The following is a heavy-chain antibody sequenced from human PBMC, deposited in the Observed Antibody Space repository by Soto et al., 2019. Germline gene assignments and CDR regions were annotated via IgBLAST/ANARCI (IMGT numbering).Heavy chain of an antibody. CDR3: AKDIRGVSAAGFDA. J-gene: IGHJ4*02. V-gene: IGHV3-9*01. CDR2: ISYNSDSR. D-gene: IGHD3-10*01. CDR1: GFLFNEYA. Sequence: EVQLVESGGGSVQPGMSLRLACSTSGFLFNEYAMHWVRQAPGKGLEWVAGISYNSDSRDYGESVRGRFTLFRDNTKNSVYLEMNSLRCEDTDFYYCAKDIRGVSAAGFDAWGQGTLFTVSS.